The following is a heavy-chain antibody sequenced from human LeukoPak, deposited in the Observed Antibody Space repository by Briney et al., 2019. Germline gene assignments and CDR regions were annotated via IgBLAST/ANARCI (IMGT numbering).Heavy chain of an antibody. CDR1: GFTFTSYW. J-gene: IGHJ4*02. D-gene: IGHD3-16*01. CDR3: ARGGTIITPDFDY. V-gene: IGHV3-7*05. CDR2: INQDGSEK. Sequence: GGSLRLSCAASGFTFTSYWMSWVRQAPGKGLEWVAIINQDGSEKYYVDSVKGRFTVSRDNAKNSLYLQMNSLRAEDTALYYCARGGTIITPDFDYWGQGTLVTVSS.